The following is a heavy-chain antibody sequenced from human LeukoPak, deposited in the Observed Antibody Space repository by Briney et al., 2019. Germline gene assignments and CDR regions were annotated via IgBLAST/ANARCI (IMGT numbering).Heavy chain of an antibody. CDR2: IYYSGST. J-gene: IGHJ3*02. CDR3: ARPHGSKNAFDI. CDR1: GGSISIHY. Sequence: SETLSLTCTVSGGSISIHYWTWIRQSPGKGLEWIGNIYYSGSTNYNPSLKSRVSISVETSKNQSSLKLNSMTGANTAVYYCARPHGSKNAFDIWGQGTMVTVSS. D-gene: IGHD1-1*01. V-gene: IGHV4-59*08.